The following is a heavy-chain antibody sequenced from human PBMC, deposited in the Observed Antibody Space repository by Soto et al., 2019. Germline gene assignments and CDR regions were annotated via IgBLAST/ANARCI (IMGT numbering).Heavy chain of an antibody. J-gene: IGHJ6*02. D-gene: IGHD2-15*01. CDR3: ARGLAELLESYYGMDV. Sequence: VASVKVSCKASGYTFTGYYMHWVRQAPGQGLEWMGWINPNSGGTNYAQKFQGRVTMTRDTSISTAYMELSRLRSDDTAVYYCARGLAELLESYYGMDVWGQGTTVTVSS. V-gene: IGHV1-2*02. CDR2: INPNSGGT. CDR1: GYTFTGYY.